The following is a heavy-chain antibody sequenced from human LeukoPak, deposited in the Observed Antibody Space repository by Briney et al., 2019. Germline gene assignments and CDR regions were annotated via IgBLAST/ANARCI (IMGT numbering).Heavy chain of an antibody. J-gene: IGHJ4*02. Sequence: GGSLLLSCAASGFTFSSYSMNWVRQAPGKGLEWVSSISSSSSYIYYADSVKGRFTISRDNAKNSLYLQMNSLRAEDTAVYYCTTTLPYDILTGYRPVWGQGTLVTVSS. V-gene: IGHV3-21*03. CDR1: GFTFSSYS. CDR3: TTTLPYDILTGYRPV. D-gene: IGHD3-9*01. CDR2: ISSSSSYI.